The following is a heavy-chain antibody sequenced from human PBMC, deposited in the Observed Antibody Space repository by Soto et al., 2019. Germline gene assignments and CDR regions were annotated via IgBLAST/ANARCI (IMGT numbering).Heavy chain of an antibody. Sequence: QVQLVQSGAEVKKPGASVKVSCKASGYTFTGYYMHWVRQAPGQGLEWMGWINPNSGGTNYAQKFQGWVTMTRDTSIRTAYMELSRLRSDDTAVYYCARGEDSSSWYPSWFDPWGQGTLVTVSS. V-gene: IGHV1-2*04. D-gene: IGHD6-13*01. CDR2: INPNSGGT. CDR3: ARGEDSSSWYPSWFDP. J-gene: IGHJ5*02. CDR1: GYTFTGYY.